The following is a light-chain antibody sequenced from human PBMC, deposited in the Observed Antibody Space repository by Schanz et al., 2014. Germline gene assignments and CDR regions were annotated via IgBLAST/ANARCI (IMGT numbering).Light chain of an antibody. CDR1: NIGSKS. J-gene: IGLJ1*01. CDR2: DDS. V-gene: IGLV3-21*02. CDR3: HVFDPSSNGPGV. Sequence: SYELTQPPSVSVAPGQTARITCGGNNIGSKSVHWYQQKPGQAPVLVVYDDSDRPSGIPERFSGSNSGTTATLTISRVEVGDEADYYCHVFDPSSNGPGVFGTGTKLTVL.